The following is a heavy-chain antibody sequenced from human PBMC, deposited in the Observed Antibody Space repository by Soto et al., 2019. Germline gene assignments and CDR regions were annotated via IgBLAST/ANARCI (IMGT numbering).Heavy chain of an antibody. Sequence: GGSLRLSCAASGFTVSSNYMSWVRQAPGKGLEWVSVIFSGGSTYYADSVKGRFTISRHNSKNTLYLQMNSLRTEDTAVYYCARDCSGGSCYRDGFDIWGQGTMVTVS. D-gene: IGHD2-15*01. CDR1: GFTVSSNY. V-gene: IGHV3-53*04. CDR3: ARDCSGGSCYRDGFDI. J-gene: IGHJ3*02. CDR2: IFSGGST.